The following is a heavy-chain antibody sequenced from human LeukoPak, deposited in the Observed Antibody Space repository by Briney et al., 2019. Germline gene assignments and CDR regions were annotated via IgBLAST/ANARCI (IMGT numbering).Heavy chain of an antibody. D-gene: IGHD3-16*01. J-gene: IGHJ6*02. CDR3: ARGASYYYYGMDV. V-gene: IGHV4-59*01. CDR1: GGSISSYY. Sequence: SETLSLTCTVSGGSISSYYWSWIRQPPGKGLEWIGYIYYSGSTNYNPSLKSRVTISVDTSKNQFSLKLSSVTAADTAVYYCARGASYYYYGMDVRGQGTTVTVSS. CDR2: IYYSGST.